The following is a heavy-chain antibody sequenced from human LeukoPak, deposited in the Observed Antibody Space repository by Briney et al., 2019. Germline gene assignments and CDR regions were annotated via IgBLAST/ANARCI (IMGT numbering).Heavy chain of an antibody. CDR2: IYSGGST. D-gene: IGHD6-13*01. Sequence: GGSLRLSCAASGFTVSSNYMSWVRQAPGKGLEWVSVIYSGGSTYYADSVKGRFTISRDNSKNTLYLQMNSLRAEDTAVYYCARGRSSWYYYYYYMDVWGKGTTVTVSS. CDR1: GFTVSSNY. J-gene: IGHJ6*03. CDR3: ARGRSSWYYYYYYMDV. V-gene: IGHV3-66*02.